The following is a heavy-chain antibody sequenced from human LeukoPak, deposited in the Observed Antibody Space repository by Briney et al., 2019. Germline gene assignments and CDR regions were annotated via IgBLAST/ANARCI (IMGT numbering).Heavy chain of an antibody. CDR2: ISGSGGGI. Sequence: PGGSLRLSCAASGFTFSSYAMSWVRQAPGKGLEWVSAISGSGGGIYYADSVKGRFTISRDNSKNTLYLQVNSLRAEDTALYYCARIWHSGWDLDYWGQGTLVTVSS. D-gene: IGHD6-19*01. V-gene: IGHV3-23*01. J-gene: IGHJ4*02. CDR3: ARIWHSGWDLDY. CDR1: GFTFSSYA.